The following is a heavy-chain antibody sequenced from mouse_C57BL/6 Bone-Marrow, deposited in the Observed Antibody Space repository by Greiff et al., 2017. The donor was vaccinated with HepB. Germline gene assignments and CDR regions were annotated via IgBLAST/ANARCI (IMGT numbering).Heavy chain of an antibody. CDR2: IYPRSGNT. D-gene: IGHD1-1*01. CDR1: GYTFTSYG. Sequence: QVQLQQSGAELARPGASVKLSCKASGYTFTSYGISWVKQRTGQGLEWIGEIYPRSGNTYYNEKFKGKATLTADKSSSTAYMELRSLTSEDSAVYFCARRGYGSLAWFAYWGQGTLVTVSA. V-gene: IGHV1-81*01. CDR3: ARRGYGSLAWFAY. J-gene: IGHJ3*01.